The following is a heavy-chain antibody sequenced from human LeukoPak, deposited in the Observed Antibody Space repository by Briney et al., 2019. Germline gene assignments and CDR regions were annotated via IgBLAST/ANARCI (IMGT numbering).Heavy chain of an antibody. V-gene: IGHV1-69*01. CDR1: GGTFSSYA. CDR2: IIPIFGTT. J-gene: IGHJ6*02. CDR3: ARAPYDSSGYSNFYYYYGLDV. Sequence: GASVKVSCKASGGTFSSYAISWARQAPGQGLEWLGGIIPIFGTTNYAQKFQGRVTITADESTSTAYMELSSLRSEDTAVYYCARAPYDSSGYSNFYYYYGLDVWGQGTTVTVSS. D-gene: IGHD3-22*01.